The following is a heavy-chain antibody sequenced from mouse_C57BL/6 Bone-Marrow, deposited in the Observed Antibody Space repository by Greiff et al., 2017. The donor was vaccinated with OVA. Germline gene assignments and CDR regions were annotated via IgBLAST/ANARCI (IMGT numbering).Heavy chain of an antibody. D-gene: IGHD2-1*01. V-gene: IGHV14-4*01. Sequence: EVQVVESGAELVRPGASVKLSCTASGFNIKDDYMHWVKQRPEQGLEGIGWIDPENGDTEYASKFQGKATITADTSSNTAYLQLSSLTSEDTAVYYCTSYGNFDYWGQGTTLTVSS. CDR2: IDPENGDT. CDR3: TSYGNFDY. CDR1: GFNIKDDY. J-gene: IGHJ2*01.